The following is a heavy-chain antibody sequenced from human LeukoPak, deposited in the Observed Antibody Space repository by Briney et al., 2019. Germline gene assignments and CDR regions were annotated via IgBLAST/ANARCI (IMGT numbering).Heavy chain of an antibody. V-gene: IGHV4-59*01. D-gene: IGHD2-2*02. Sequence: SETLSLTCTVSGGSISSYYWSWIRQPPGKGLEWIGYIYYSGSTNYNPSLKSRVTISVDTSKNQFSLKLSSVTAADTAVYYCASIRTFDYWDQGTLVTVSS. CDR3: ASIRTFDY. J-gene: IGHJ4*02. CDR1: GGSISSYY. CDR2: IYYSGST.